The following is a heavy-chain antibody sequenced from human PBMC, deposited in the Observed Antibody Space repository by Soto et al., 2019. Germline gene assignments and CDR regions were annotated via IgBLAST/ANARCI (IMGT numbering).Heavy chain of an antibody. CDR1: GFTFSSYA. J-gene: IGHJ6*02. D-gene: IGHD3-9*01. CDR2: NSGSGGST. CDR3: AKATYYDILTGSLDV. V-gene: IGHV3-23*01. Sequence: GSLRLSCAASGFTFSSYAMSWVRQAPGKGLEWVSANSGSGGSTYYADSVKGRFTISRDNSKNTLYLQMNSLRAEDTAVYYCAKATYYDILTGSLDVWGQGTTVTVSS.